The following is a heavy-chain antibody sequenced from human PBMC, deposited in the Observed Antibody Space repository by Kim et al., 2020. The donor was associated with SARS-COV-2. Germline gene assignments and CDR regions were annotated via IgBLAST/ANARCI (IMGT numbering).Heavy chain of an antibody. CDR3: ARDQGFGTKDFDY. CDR2: IYYSGST. J-gene: IGHJ4*02. CDR1: GGSISSGGYY. Sequence: SETLSLTCTVSGGSISSGGYYWSWIRQHPGKGLEWIGYIYYSGSTYYNPSLKSRVTISVDTSKNQFSLKLSSVTAADTAVYYCARDQGFGTKDFDYWGQGTLVTVSS. D-gene: IGHD1-7*01. V-gene: IGHV4-31*03.